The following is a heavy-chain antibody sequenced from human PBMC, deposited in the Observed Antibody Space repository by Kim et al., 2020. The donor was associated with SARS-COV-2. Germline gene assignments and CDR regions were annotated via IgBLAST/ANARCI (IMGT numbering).Heavy chain of an antibody. Sequence: ASVKVSCKASGYTFTSYAMHWVRQAPGQRLEWMGWINAGNGNTKYSQKFQGRVTITRDTSASTAYMELSSLRSEDTAVYYCARDFLRGGYSYLFDYWGQGTLVTVSS. D-gene: IGHD5-18*01. J-gene: IGHJ4*02. CDR1: GYTFTSYA. CDR3: ARDFLRGGYSYLFDY. V-gene: IGHV1-3*01. CDR2: INAGNGNT.